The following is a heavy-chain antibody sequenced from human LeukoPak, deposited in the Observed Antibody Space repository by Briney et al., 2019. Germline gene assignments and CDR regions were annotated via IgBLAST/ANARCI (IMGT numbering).Heavy chain of an antibody. CDR1: GGSISSSSYY. Sequence: SETLSLTCTVSGGSISSSSYYWGWIRQPPGKGLEWIGSLYYSGSTNYNPSLKSRVTMSVDTSKNQFSLKPSSVTAADTAVYYCARRAWGSATYWYFDLWGRGTLVTVSS. J-gene: IGHJ2*01. CDR3: ARRAWGSATYWYFDL. V-gene: IGHV4-39*07. D-gene: IGHD7-27*01. CDR2: LYYSGST.